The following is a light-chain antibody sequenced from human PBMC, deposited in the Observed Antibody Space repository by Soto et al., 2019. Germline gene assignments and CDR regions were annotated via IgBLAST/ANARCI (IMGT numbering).Light chain of an antibody. Sequence: DIQMTQSPSSLSASVVDRVTITCRASQSISIDLNWYQQKPGKAPKLLIYAASSLQGGVPSRFSGSGSGTDFTLTISSLQPEDFATYYCQQSYSNPPLYTFGQGSKLEIK. CDR3: QQSYSNPPLYT. CDR1: QSISID. J-gene: IGKJ2*01. V-gene: IGKV1-39*01. CDR2: AAS.